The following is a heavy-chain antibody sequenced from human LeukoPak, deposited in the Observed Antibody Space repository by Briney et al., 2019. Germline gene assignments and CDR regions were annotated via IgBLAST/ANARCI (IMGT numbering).Heavy chain of an antibody. J-gene: IGHJ4*02. CDR3: GRWNEGWDH. Sequence: SETLSLTCTVSGGSISGFYWDWIRQPPGQGLEWLGYIYYTGLTNYNPSLGTRITMSIDTSKDQFSLKLSSVTAADTAVYYCGRWNEGWDHLGQGTLVTVSS. CDR2: IYYTGLT. D-gene: IGHD1-1*01. V-gene: IGHV4-59*01. CDR1: GGSISGFY.